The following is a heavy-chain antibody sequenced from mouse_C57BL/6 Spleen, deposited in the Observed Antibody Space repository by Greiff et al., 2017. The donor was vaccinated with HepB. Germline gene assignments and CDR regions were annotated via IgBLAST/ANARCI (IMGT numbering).Heavy chain of an antibody. CDR2: IRNKANNYAT. CDR3: TRYGSSYSYAMDY. J-gene: IGHJ4*01. CDR1: GFTFSDAW. V-gene: IGHV6-6*01. Sequence: EVKVEESGGGLVQPGGSMKLSCAASGFTFSDAWMDWVRQSPEKGLEWVAEIRNKANNYATYYAESVKGRFTISRDDSKSSVYLQRNSLRAEDTGIYYCTRYGSSYSYAMDYWGQGTSVTVSS. D-gene: IGHD1-1*01.